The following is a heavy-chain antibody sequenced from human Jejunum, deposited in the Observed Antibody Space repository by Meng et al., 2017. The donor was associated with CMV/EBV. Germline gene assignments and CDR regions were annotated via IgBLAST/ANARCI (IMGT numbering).Heavy chain of an antibody. J-gene: IGHJ4*02. D-gene: IGHD1-26*01. CDR3: AKVWGN. CDR1: GFTFTNYA. V-gene: IGHV3-23*01. Sequence: LRLSCAASGFTFTNYAMSWVRQAPGQGLEWVSVISGKGDNTYYADSVKGWFTISRDNSKNTVYLQMSGLRAEDTAIYYCAKVWGNWGQGTLVTVSS. CDR2: ISGKGDNT.